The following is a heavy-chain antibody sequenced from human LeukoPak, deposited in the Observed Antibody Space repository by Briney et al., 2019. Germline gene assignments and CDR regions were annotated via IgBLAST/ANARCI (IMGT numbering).Heavy chain of an antibody. CDR2: TFYSGNA. V-gene: IGHV4-59*01. CDR3: AKGGPEASAGLSWFDP. CDR1: GGSINFYY. Sequence: PSETLSLTCTVSGGSINFYYWHWMRQPPGKGLEWIGHTFYSGNAKYNPSLESRVTISVDRSKNQISLNLNSVTAADTAVYYCAKGGPEASAGLSWFDPWGQGTLVTVSS. J-gene: IGHJ5*02. D-gene: IGHD1-14*01.